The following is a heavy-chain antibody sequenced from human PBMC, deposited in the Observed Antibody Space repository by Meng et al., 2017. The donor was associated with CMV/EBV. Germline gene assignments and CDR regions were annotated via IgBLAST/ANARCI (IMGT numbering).Heavy chain of an antibody. CDR3: ARGLRQLADY. V-gene: IGHV4-34*01. Sequence: LPCAVYGGSFSGYYWSWIRQPPGKGLEWIGEINHSGSTNYNPSLKSRVTISVDTSKNQFSLKLSSVTAADTAVYYCARGLRQLADYWGQGTLVTVSS. D-gene: IGHD6-6*01. J-gene: IGHJ4*02. CDR2: INHSGST. CDR1: GGSFSGYY.